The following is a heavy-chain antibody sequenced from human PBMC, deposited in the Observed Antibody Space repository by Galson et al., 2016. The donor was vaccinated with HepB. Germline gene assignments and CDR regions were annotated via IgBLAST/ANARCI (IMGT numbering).Heavy chain of an antibody. J-gene: IGHJ4*02. CDR3: ARQGLRLGKLSLSEY. Sequence: SLRLSCAASGFTFSTYAMNWVRQAPGKGLEWVSSISSSSGYIYYADSVKGRFTISRDNAKNSLYLQMNSLRAEDTAVYYCARQGLRLGKLSLSEYWGQGTLVTVSS. CDR1: GFTFSTYA. D-gene: IGHD3-16*02. V-gene: IGHV3-21*01. CDR2: ISSSSGYI.